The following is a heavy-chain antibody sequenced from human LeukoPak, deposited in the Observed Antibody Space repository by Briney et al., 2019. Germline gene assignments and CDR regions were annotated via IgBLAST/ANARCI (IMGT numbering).Heavy chain of an antibody. CDR1: GFTFSSYW. J-gene: IGHJ5*02. V-gene: IGHV3-74*01. D-gene: IGHD5-18*01. CDR2: INSDGSST. CDR3: ERVKGGYSLANP. Sequence: PGGSLRLSCAASGFTFSSYWMHWVRQAPGKGLVWVSRINSDGSSTSYADSVKGRFTISRDNAKNTLYLQMNSLRAEDTAVYYCERVKGGYSLANPWGQGTLVTVSS.